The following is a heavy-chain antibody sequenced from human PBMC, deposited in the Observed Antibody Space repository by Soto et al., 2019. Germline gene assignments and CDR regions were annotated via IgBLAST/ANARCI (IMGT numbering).Heavy chain of an antibody. J-gene: IGHJ4*02. D-gene: IGHD5-12*01. Sequence: QVQLQESGPGLVKPSETLSLTCTVSGGSVSSGSYYWSWIRQPPGKGLEWIGYIYYSGSTNYNPALTSRVTISVDTSKNQFALKLSSVTAADTAVDYCARREVATTFDYWGQGTLVTVSS. CDR2: IYYSGST. V-gene: IGHV4-61*01. CDR1: GGSVSSGSYY. CDR3: ARREVATTFDY.